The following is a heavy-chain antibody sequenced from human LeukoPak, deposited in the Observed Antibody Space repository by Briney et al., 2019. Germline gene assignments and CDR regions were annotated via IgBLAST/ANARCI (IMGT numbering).Heavy chain of an antibody. J-gene: IGHJ4*02. V-gene: IGHV3-21*01. CDR1: GFTFSSYS. CDR2: ISSSSSYI. D-gene: IGHD2-15*01. CDR3: ARDTPVGSGYCSGGSCYSGFDH. Sequence: GGSLRLSCAASGFTFSSYSMNWVRQAPGKGLEWVSLISSSSSYIYYADSVKGRFTISRDNAKNSLYLQMNSLRAEDTAVYYCARDTPVGSGYCSGGSCYSGFDHWGQGTLVTVSS.